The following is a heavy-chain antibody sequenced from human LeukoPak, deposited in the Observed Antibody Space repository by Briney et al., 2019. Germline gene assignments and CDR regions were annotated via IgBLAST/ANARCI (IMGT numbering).Heavy chain of an antibody. Sequence: SETLSLTCTVSGGSISSNFWSWIRQPPGKGLEWIGYIYYSGTTSYNASLKSRVTISVDTSKNQFSLKLSSVTAADTAVYYCARDRYSSSWYGTDAFDIWGQGTMVTVSS. J-gene: IGHJ3*02. CDR2: IYYSGTT. CDR3: ARDRYSSSWYGTDAFDI. D-gene: IGHD6-13*01. CDR1: GGSISSNF. V-gene: IGHV4-59*01.